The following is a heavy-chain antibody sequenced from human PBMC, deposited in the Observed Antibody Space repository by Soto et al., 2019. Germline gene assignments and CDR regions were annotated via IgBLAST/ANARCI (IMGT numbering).Heavy chain of an antibody. CDR2: ISGSGGST. J-gene: IGHJ6*02. D-gene: IGHD5-12*01. Sequence: GWSLRLSCAASGFTFSSYAMSWVRQAPGKGLEWVSAISGSGGSTYYADSVKGRFTISRDNSKNTLYLQMNSLRAEDTAVYYCARHDYYYYYYGMDVWGQGTTVTVSS. CDR3: ARHDYYYYYYGMDV. V-gene: IGHV3-23*01. CDR1: GFTFSSYA.